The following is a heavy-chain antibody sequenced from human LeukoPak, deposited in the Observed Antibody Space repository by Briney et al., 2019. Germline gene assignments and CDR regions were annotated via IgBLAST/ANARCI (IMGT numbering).Heavy chain of an antibody. J-gene: IGHJ5*02. CDR3: TRGYEYGWFDP. CDR1: GYIFSDYF. Sequence: ASVKVSCKSSGYIFSDYFVHWVRQAPGQGLEWMGWTNPKKGDTTYAQSFQGRVTMTRDTSISATYMKLNSLRSDDTAMSDCTRGYEYGWFDPWGPGTLVTVSS. V-gene: IGHV1-2*02. D-gene: IGHD3-16*01. CDR2: TNPKKGDT.